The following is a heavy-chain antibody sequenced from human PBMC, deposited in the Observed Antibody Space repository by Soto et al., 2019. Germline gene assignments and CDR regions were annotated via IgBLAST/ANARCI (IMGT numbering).Heavy chain of an antibody. CDR1: GFTFSSYA. J-gene: IGHJ6*02. CDR2: ISYDGSNK. V-gene: IGHV3-30-3*01. Sequence: SLRLSCAASGFTFSSYAMHWVRQAPGKGLEGVAVISYDGSNKYYADSVKGRFTISRDNSKNPLYLQMNSLRAEDTAAYYCARDFCRGKRAYYDFCSGYHNYYYYGMDVWGQGTTVTVSS. D-gene: IGHD3-3*01. CDR3: ARDFCRGKRAYYDFCSGYHNYYYYGMDV.